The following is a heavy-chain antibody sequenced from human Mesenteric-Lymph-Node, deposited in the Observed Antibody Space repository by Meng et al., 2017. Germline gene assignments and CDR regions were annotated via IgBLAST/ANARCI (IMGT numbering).Heavy chain of an antibody. Sequence: QVQLQDSGPGLVKPSQTLSLTCSVSGGSISSGDSYWSWIRQPPGKGLEWIGYIYYSGSTYYNPSLKSRVTISVDTSKNQFSLKLSSVTAADTAVYYCARDRTTGRYFDYWGQGTLVTVSS. CDR2: IYYSGST. J-gene: IGHJ4*02. CDR1: GGSISSGDSY. D-gene: IGHD4-11*01. CDR3: ARDRTTGRYFDY. V-gene: IGHV4-30-4*01.